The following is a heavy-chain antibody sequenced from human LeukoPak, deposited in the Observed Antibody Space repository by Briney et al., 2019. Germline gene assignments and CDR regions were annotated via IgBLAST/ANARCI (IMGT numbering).Heavy chain of an antibody. J-gene: IGHJ4*02. V-gene: IGHV3-74*01. D-gene: IGHD6-19*01. CDR3: ATKQWLAPPPDS. CDR2: INTDGTVT. CDR1: GFTFSKDW. Sequence: GGSLRLSCAASGFTFSKDWMRWVRQAPGEGLESVSRINTDGTVTTYADSVKGRFTVSRDNADNTMFLQMNSVRDEHTAVYYCATKQWLAPPPDSWGQGTPVTVPS.